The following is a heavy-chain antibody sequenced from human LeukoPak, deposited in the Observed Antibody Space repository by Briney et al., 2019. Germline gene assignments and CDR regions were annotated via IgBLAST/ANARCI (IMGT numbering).Heavy chain of an antibody. Sequence: SETLSLTCAAYGGSFSGYYWSWIRQPPGKGLEWIGEINHSGSTNYNPSLKSRVTISVDTSKNQFSLKLSSVTAADTAVYYCASVLPIAVAGPGPFDYWGQGTLVTVSS. V-gene: IGHV4-34*01. CDR2: INHSGST. J-gene: IGHJ4*02. CDR3: ASVLPIAVAGPGPFDY. CDR1: GGSFSGYY. D-gene: IGHD6-19*01.